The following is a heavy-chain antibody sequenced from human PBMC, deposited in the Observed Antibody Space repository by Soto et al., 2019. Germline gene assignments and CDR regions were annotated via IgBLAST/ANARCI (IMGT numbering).Heavy chain of an antibody. Sequence: SETLSLTCTVSGGSISSGGYYWSWIRQHPGKGLEWIGYIYYSGSTYYNPSLKSRVTISVDTSKNQFSLKLSSVTAADTAVYYCASATTPVAAANWDFDLWGRGTLVTVSS. J-gene: IGHJ2*01. CDR2: IYYSGST. D-gene: IGHD6-13*01. CDR3: ASATTPVAAANWDFDL. CDR1: GGSISSGGYY. V-gene: IGHV4-31*03.